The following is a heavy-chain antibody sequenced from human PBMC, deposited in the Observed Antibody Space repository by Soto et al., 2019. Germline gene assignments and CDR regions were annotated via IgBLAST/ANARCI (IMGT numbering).Heavy chain of an antibody. CDR2: INHSGST. J-gene: IGHJ4*02. V-gene: IGHV4-34*01. CDR1: GGSFSGYY. CDR3: AREERCSGGSCYFFIRSAFDY. D-gene: IGHD2-15*01. Sequence: QVQLQQWGAGLLKPSETLSLTCAVYGGSFSGYYWSWIRQPPGKGLEWIGEINHSGSTNYNPPLKSRVTISVDTSKNQFSLKLSSVTAADTAVYYCAREERCSGGSCYFFIRSAFDYWGQGTLVTVSS.